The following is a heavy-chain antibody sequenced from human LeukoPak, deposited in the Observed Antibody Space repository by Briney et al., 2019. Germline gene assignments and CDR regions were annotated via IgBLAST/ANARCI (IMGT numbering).Heavy chain of an antibody. V-gene: IGHV3-30*02. CDR2: IRYDGSYK. CDR3: ARGPSGYHNT. CDR1: GFTFSSYV. J-gene: IGHJ4*02. D-gene: IGHD5-12*01. Sequence: GGSLRLSCAASGFTFSSYVMHWVRQAPGKGLQWVAFIRYDGSYKYYADSVKGRFTISRDNSKNTLYLQMNSLRAEDTVVYYCARGPSGYHNTGGQGTLVTVSS.